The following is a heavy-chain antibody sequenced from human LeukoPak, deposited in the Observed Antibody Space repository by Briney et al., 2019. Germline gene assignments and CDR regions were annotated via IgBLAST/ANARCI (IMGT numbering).Heavy chain of an antibody. V-gene: IGHV6-1*01. D-gene: IGHD2-2*01. CDR2: TYYRSTWYN. Sequence: SKTLSLTCAISGDSVSSNSVTWNWIRQSPSRGLEWLGRTYYRSTWYNDYAVSVRGRITVNPDTSKNQFSLHLNSVTPEDTAVYYCARRLTQYDCFDPWGQGILVTVSS. J-gene: IGHJ5*02. CDR1: GDSVSSNSVT. CDR3: ARRLTQYDCFDP.